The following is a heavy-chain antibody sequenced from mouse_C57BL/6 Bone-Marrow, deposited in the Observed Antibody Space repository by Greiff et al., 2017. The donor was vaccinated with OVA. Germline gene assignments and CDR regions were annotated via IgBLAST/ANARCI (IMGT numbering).Heavy chain of an antibody. J-gene: IGHJ4*01. D-gene: IGHD1-1*01. Sequence: VKLVESGPGLVAPSQSLSITCTVSGFSLTSYGVHWVRQPPGKGLEWLVVIWSDGSTTYNSALKSRLSISKDNSKSQVFLKMNSLQTDDTAMYYCARHIATVVAAGPYAMDYWGQGTSVTVSS. CDR2: IWSDGST. CDR1: GFSLTSYG. CDR3: ARHIATVVAAGPYAMDY. V-gene: IGHV2-6-1*01.